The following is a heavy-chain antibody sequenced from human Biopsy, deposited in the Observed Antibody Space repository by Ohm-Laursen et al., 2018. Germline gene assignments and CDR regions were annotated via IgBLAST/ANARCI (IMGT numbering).Heavy chain of an antibody. CDR1: GGSVSSGDYY. CDR2: IYYSGST. Sequence: SETLSLTCTVSGGSVSSGDYYWPWIRKPPGRGLVRIGYIYYSGSTNYSPSLKSRVTISVDTSKKQFSLKLSSVTAADTAVYYHARARRLTPDCSGGTCYSASDYCDYWGQGALVTVSS. V-gene: IGHV4-61*08. D-gene: IGHD2-15*01. CDR3: ARARRLTPDCSGGTCYSASDYCDY. J-gene: IGHJ4*02.